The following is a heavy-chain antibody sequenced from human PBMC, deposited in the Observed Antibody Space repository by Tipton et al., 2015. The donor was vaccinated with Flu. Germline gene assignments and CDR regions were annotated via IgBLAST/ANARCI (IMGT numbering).Heavy chain of an antibody. CDR2: IYASGTT. CDR1: SGSISSYY. Sequence: TLSLTCTVSSGSISSYYWTYWSWSRKPAGKGLEWIGRIYASGTTNYNPSLKSRVTMSLDTSKNQFSLRLNSVAAADTAVYYCARGGYNLVYWGQGTLVTVSS. D-gene: IGHD5-24*01. J-gene: IGHJ4*02. V-gene: IGHV4-4*07. CDR3: ARGGYNLVY.